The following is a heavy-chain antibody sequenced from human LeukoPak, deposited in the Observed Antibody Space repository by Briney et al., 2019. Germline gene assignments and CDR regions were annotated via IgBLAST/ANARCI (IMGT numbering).Heavy chain of an antibody. D-gene: IGHD3-22*01. CDR2: ISYDGSNK. CDR1: GFTFSSYA. CDR3: ARDSSGYY. V-gene: IGHV3-30*04. J-gene: IGHJ4*02. Sequence: GGSMRLSCAASGFTFSSYAMHWVRQAPGKGLEWVAVISYDGSNKYYADSVKGRFTISRDNSKNTLYLQMNSLRAEDTAVYYCARDSSGYYWGQGTLVTVSS.